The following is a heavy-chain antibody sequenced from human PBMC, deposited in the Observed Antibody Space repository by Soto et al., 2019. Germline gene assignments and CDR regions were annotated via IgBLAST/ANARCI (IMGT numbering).Heavy chain of an antibody. Sequence: GASVKVSCKVSGYTSTNYAMHWVRQAPGQRLEWMGWINAGNGNTKYSQKFQGRVTITRDTSASTAYMELSSLRSEDTAVYYCTRVVVASEGFDPWGQGTLVTVSS. CDR1: GYTSTNYA. CDR2: INAGNGNT. J-gene: IGHJ5*02. CDR3: TRVVVASEGFDP. V-gene: IGHV1-3*01. D-gene: IGHD2-2*01.